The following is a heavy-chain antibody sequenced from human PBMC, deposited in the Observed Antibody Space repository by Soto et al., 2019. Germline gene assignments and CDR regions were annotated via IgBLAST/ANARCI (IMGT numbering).Heavy chain of an antibody. CDR2: IYYSGST. CDR1: GGSISSGDYY. J-gene: IGHJ5*02. Sequence: SEPLSLTCTVSGGSISSGDYYWSWIRQPPGKGLEWIGYIYYSGSTYYNPSLKSRVTISLDTSKNQFSLKLSSVTAADTAVYSCARLMATGWFDAWGQGTPVIVSA. CDR3: ARLMATGWFDA. V-gene: IGHV4-30-4*01.